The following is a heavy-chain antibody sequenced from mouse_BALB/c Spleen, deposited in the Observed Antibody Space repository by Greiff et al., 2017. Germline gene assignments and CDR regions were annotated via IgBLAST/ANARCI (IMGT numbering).Heavy chain of an antibody. CDR3: ARSGIYYDYDRGFAY. CDR2: INPSNGRT. CDR1: GYTFTSYW. D-gene: IGHD2-4*01. Sequence: VKQSCKASGYTFTSYWMHWVKQRPGQGLEWIGEINPSNGRTNYNEKFKSKATLTVDKSSSTAYMQLSSLTSEDSAVYYCARSGIYYDYDRGFAYWGQGTLVTVSA. J-gene: IGHJ3*01. V-gene: IGHV1S81*02.